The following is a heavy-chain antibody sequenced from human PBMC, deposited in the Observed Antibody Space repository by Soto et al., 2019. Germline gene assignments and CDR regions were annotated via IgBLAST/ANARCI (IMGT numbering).Heavy chain of an antibody. V-gene: IGHV4-31*03. CDR3: ARDPASCSSTSCYRAFDI. CDR1: GGSISIGGYY. Sequence: QVQLQESGPGLVKPSQTLSLTCTVSGGSISIGGYYWSWIRQHPGKGLEWIGYIYYSGSTYYNPSLKSRVTISVDTSKNQFSLKLSSVTAADTAVYYCARDPASCSSTSCYRAFDIWGQGTMVTVSS. J-gene: IGHJ3*02. D-gene: IGHD2-2*02. CDR2: IYYSGST.